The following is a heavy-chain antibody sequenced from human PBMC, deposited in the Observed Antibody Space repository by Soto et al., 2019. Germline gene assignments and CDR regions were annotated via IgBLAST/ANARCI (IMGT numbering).Heavy chain of an antibody. CDR2: IYHSGST. CDR1: GGSISSGGYS. V-gene: IGHV4-30-2*01. Sequence: SETLSLTCAVSGGSISSGGYSWSWIRQPPGKGLEWIGYIYHSGSTYYNPSLKSRVTISVGRSKNQFSLKLSSVTAADTAVYYCARGDCGGDCSDAFDIWGQGTMVTVSS. J-gene: IGHJ3*02. D-gene: IGHD2-21*02. CDR3: ARGDCGGDCSDAFDI.